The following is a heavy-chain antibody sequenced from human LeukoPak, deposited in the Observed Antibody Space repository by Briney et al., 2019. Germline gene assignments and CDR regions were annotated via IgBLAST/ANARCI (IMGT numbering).Heavy chain of an antibody. J-gene: IGHJ4*02. Sequence: GGSLRLSCAASGFTFSNYGMHCVRQAPGKGLEWVAVISYDGSKKYYADSEKGRFTISRDNSKNTLYLQMNSLRAEDTAAYFCARGYTYSLDYWGQGTLVTVSS. CDR2: ISYDGSKK. V-gene: IGHV3-30*03. CDR1: GFTFSNYG. D-gene: IGHD5-18*01. CDR3: ARGYTYSLDY.